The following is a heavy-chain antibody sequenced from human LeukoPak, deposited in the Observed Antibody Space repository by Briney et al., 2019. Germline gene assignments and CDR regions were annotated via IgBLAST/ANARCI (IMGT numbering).Heavy chain of an antibody. Sequence: PGGSLRLSCAASGFTFRGYGMTWVRQAPGKGLEWVANINKDGSERYYLDSVEGRFTISRDNARNSLFLQMNSLRVEDTAVYYCTKGGHVDDWGQGIQVTVTS. CDR3: TKGGHVDD. CDR2: INKDGSER. D-gene: IGHD2-8*01. J-gene: IGHJ4*02. CDR1: GFTFRGYG. V-gene: IGHV3-7*01.